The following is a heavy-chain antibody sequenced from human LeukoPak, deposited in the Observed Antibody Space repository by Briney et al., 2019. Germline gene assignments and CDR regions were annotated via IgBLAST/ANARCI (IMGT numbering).Heavy chain of an antibody. CDR2: IKTDGSNA. V-gene: IGHV3-74*01. J-gene: IGHJ4*02. CDR1: GFTFSSYW. Sequence: GGSLRLSCAASGFTFSSYWMHLVRQAPGKGLVWVSRIKTDGSNATYADSVKGRFTISRDNAKNTLYLQMNSLRAEDAAIYYCARGFYSLDYWGQGTLVTVSS. CDR3: ARGFYSLDY. D-gene: IGHD2-15*01.